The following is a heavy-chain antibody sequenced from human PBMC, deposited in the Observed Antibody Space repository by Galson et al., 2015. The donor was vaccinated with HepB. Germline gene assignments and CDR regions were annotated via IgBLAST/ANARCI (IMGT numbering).Heavy chain of an antibody. D-gene: IGHD2-8*02. CDR1: GFSFSNYS. J-gene: IGHJ4*01. Sequence: SLRLSCAASGFSFSNYSMHWVRQAPGKGLEWVSDISCGGSTFHYADSVKGRFTISRDNAKNSLYLQMNSLRDEDTAVYYCAREVPASGGYYSAYWGHGSLVTVSS. CDR2: ISCGGSTF. V-gene: IGHV3-48*02. CDR3: AREVPASGGYYSAY.